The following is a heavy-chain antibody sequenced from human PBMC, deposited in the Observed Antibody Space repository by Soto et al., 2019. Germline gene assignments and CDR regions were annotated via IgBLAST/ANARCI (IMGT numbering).Heavy chain of an antibody. J-gene: IGHJ4*02. D-gene: IGHD5-12*01. CDR1: GYNFSAHY. CDR2: ISPRRGDP. CDR3: AKGGGYGHGN. Sequence: QLVQSGAEVTKPGASVKVSCKTSGYNFSAHYIHWVRQPPGQGLEWMGWISPRRGDPHSADKFQDRLPPTTDTATTTAFMHLSGLRVNDSAVYYCAKGGGYGHGNWGQGTPIIVSS. V-gene: IGHV1-2*02.